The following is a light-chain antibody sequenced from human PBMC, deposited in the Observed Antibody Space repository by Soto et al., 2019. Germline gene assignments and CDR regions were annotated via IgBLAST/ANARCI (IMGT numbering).Light chain of an antibody. CDR3: ISYAGSNNYV. J-gene: IGLJ1*01. Sequence: QSALTQPPSASGSPGQSVTISCTGTSSDVGAYNYLSWYQQHPGKAPKLMIYEVSKRPSGVPDRFSGSKSGNTASLTVSGLQAEDEADYYCISYAGSNNYVFGTGTKVTVL. V-gene: IGLV2-8*01. CDR2: EVS. CDR1: SSDVGAYNY.